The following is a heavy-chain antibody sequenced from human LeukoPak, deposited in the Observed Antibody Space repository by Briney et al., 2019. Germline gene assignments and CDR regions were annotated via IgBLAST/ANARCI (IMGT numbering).Heavy chain of an antibody. CDR1: GFTFRSYG. Sequence: PGGSLRLSCAASGFTFRSYGMHWVRQAPGKGLEWMAFVRDDGSTKYYADSVKGRSTISRDNSKSTLFLQMNSQRAEDTAVYFCAKTVSSSWGFFDSRGQGTLVTVPS. CDR2: VRDDGSTK. D-gene: IGHD6-6*01. V-gene: IGHV3-30*02. CDR3: AKTVSSSWGFFDS. J-gene: IGHJ4*02.